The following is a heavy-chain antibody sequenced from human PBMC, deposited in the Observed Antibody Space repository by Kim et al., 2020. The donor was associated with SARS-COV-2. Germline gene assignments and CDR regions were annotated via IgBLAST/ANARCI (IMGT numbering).Heavy chain of an antibody. CDR3: ARKAYSSSLYYYYYGMDV. J-gene: IGHJ6*02. V-gene: IGHV3-33*01. CDR1: GFTFSSYG. Sequence: GGSLRLSCAASGFTFSSYGMHWVRQAPGKGLEWVAVIWYDGSNKYYADSVKGRFTISRDNSKNTLYLQMNSLRAEDTAVYYCARKAYSSSLYYYYYGMDVWGQGTTVTVSS. CDR2: IWYDGSNK. D-gene: IGHD6-6*01.